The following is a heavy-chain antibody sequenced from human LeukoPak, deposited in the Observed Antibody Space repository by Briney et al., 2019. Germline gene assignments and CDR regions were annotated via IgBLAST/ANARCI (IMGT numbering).Heavy chain of an antibody. Sequence: SETLSLTCTASGGSIKTYYWSWIRQPPGKGLEYIGRIYSSGSTNYSPSLKSRVTMSVDTSKNQFSLKLTSVTAADTAVYYCARGDIIRGDYNWFDPWGQGILVTVSS. CDR3: ARGDIIRGDYNWFDP. CDR1: GGSIKTYY. CDR2: IYSSGST. J-gene: IGHJ5*02. D-gene: IGHD3-10*01. V-gene: IGHV4-4*07.